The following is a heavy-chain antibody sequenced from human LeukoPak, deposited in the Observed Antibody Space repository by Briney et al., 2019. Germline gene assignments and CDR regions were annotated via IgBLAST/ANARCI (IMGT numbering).Heavy chain of an antibody. D-gene: IGHD2-21*02. V-gene: IGHV5-51*01. CDR3: ARQTHIVVVTATYDY. Sequence: AASLKISCKASGYSFTSYRIGWVRQMPGKGLEWRGIIYPGDSDTRYSPSFQGQVTISADKSISTAYLQWSSLKASDTAMYYCARQTHIVVVTATYDYWGQGTLVTVSS. CDR2: IYPGDSDT. J-gene: IGHJ4*02. CDR1: GYSFTSYR.